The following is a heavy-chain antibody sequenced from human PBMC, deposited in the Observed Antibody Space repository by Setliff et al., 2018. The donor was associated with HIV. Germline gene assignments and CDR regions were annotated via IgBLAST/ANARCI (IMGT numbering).Heavy chain of an antibody. CDR1: SGSISDSRYY. CDR2: IYYSGSL. D-gene: IGHD2-15*01. V-gene: IGHV4-39*01. CDR3: ASQYCSAGSCFSDY. J-gene: IGHJ4*02. Sequence: PSETLSLTCTVSSGSISDSRYYWGWIRQAPGKGLEWIGSIYYSGSLYYSPSLKSRLTVSVDTSKNQFSLTLSAVTATDTAVYYCASQYCSAGSCFSDYWGQGTMVTV.